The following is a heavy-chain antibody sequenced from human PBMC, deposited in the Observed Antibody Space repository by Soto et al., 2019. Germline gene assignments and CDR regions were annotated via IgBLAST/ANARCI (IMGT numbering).Heavy chain of an antibody. J-gene: IGHJ4*02. V-gene: IGHV1-18*01. CDR2: ISAYNGNT. D-gene: IGHD3-9*01. CDR3: ARETYYDILTGYFSGPGY. Sequence: GASVKVSCKASGYTFTSYGISWVRQAPGQGLEWMGWISAYNGNTNYAQKLQGRVTMTTDTSTSTAYMELRSLRSDDTAVYYCARETYYDILTGYFSGPGYWGQGTLVTVS. CDR1: GYTFTSYG.